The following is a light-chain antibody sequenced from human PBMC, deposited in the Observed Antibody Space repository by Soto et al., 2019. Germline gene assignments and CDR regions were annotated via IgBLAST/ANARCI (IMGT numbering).Light chain of an antibody. Sequence: DIVSKKSPATLSVSPRERATLSCRASQSVSSNLAWYQQKPGQAPRLLIYGASTRATGIPARFSGSGSGTELTLTISSLQSEDFAVYYCQQRSNGTPITFGQVTRLEIK. CDR2: GAS. J-gene: IGKJ5*01. CDR3: QQRSNGTPIT. V-gene: IGKV3D-15*01. CDR1: QSVSSN.